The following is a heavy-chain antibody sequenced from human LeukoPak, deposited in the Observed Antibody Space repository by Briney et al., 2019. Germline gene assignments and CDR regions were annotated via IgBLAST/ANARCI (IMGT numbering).Heavy chain of an antibody. V-gene: IGHV4-34*01. D-gene: IGHD6-19*01. CDR2: INHSGST. J-gene: IGHJ4*02. CDR1: GGSFSGYY. CDR3: ARPSTYLAVTGQSPFYFDY. Sequence: SETLSLTCAVYGGSFSGYYWSWLRQPPGKGLEWIGEINHSGSTNYNPSLKSRVTISVDTSKNQFSLKLSSVTAADTAVYYCARPSTYLAVTGQSPFYFDYWGQGTLVTVSS.